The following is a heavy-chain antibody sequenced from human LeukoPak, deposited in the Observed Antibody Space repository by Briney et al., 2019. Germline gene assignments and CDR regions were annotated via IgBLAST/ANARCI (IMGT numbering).Heavy chain of an antibody. CDR1: GGSFSGYY. D-gene: IGHD5-18*01. CDR3: ARGGYQLRGYSYGTTLDY. Sequence: SETLSLTCTVYGGSFSGYYWSWIRKPPGKGPEWIGEINHSGSTNCNPSLKSRVTISVDTYKNQFSLKLTSVTAADTAVYYCARGGYQLRGYSYGTTLDYWGQGTLVTVPS. J-gene: IGHJ4*02. CDR2: INHSGST. V-gene: IGHV4-34*01.